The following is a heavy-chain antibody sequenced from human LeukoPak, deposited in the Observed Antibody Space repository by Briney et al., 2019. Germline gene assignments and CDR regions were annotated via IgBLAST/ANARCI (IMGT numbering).Heavy chain of an antibody. CDR3: ARDLRAFWSGYPNWFDP. J-gene: IGHJ5*02. CDR2: IYYSGST. Sequence: SETLSLTCTVSGGSISSSSYYWGWIRQPPGKGLEWIGSIYYSGSTYYNPSLKSRVTISVDTSKNQFSLKLSSVTAADTAVYYCARDLRAFWSGYPNWFDPWGQGTLVTVSS. V-gene: IGHV4-39*07. CDR1: GGSISSSSYY. D-gene: IGHD3-3*01.